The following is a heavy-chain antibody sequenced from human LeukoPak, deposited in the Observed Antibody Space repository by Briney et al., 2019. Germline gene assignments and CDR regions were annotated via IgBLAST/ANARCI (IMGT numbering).Heavy chain of an antibody. D-gene: IGHD3-22*01. CDR3: AKDSYYYDSSGYYIH. V-gene: IGHV3-23*01. J-gene: IGHJ4*02. Sequence: XRSLRLSCAASGFTFSSYAMSWVRQAPGKGLEWVSAISGSGGSTYYADSVKGRFTISRDNSKNTLYLQMNSLRAEDTAVYYCAKDSYYYDSSGYYIHWGQGTLVTVSS. CDR2: ISGSGGST. CDR1: GFTFSSYA.